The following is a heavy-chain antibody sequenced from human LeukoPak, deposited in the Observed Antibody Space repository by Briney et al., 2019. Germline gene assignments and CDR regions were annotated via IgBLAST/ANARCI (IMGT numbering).Heavy chain of an antibody. CDR3: AIKSGRYRDAFDI. V-gene: IGHV5-51*01. CDR2: IFPSDSDT. CDR1: GYSFTSYW. D-gene: IGHD1-26*01. Sequence: SGESLKISCKGSGYSFTSYWIGWVRQVPGKGLEWMGVIFPSDSDTRYSPSFEGQVTISADKSITTAYLQWSSLKASDTAMYYCAIKSGRYRDAFDIWGQGTMVTVSS. J-gene: IGHJ3*02.